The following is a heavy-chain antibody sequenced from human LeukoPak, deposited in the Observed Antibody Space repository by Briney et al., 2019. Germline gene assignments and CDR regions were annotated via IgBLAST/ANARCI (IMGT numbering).Heavy chain of an antibody. J-gene: IGHJ4*02. Sequence: QAGGSLRLSCAASGFTFSSYWMSWVRQAPGKGLEWVANIKQDGSEKYYVDSVKGRFTISRDNAKNSLYLQMNSPRAEDTAVYYCARVSSGWYTYFDYWGQGTLVTVSS. D-gene: IGHD6-19*01. CDR1: GFTFSSYW. CDR3: ARVSSGWYTYFDY. V-gene: IGHV3-7*01. CDR2: IKQDGSEK.